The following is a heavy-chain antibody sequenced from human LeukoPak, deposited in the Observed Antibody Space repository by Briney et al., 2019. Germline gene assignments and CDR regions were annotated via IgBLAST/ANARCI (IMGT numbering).Heavy chain of an antibody. CDR1: GGSISSYY. J-gene: IGHJ3*02. V-gene: IGHV4-59*01. D-gene: IGHD2-21*02. Sequence: SETLSLTCTVSGGSISSYYWSWIRQPPGKGLEWIGYIYYSGSTNYNPSLKSRVTISVDTSRNKFSLKLNSVTAADTAMYYCARDCCGDYYLGAFDIWGRGTPVTVSS. CDR2: IYYSGST. CDR3: ARDCCGDYYLGAFDI.